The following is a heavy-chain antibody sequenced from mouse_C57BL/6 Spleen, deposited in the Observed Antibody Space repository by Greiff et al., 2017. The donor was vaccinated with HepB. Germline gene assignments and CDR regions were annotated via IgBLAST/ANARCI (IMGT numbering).Heavy chain of an antibody. CDR1: GYTFTDYY. CDR3: ARTRGTWYFDV. D-gene: IGHD2-14*01. J-gene: IGHJ1*03. V-gene: IGHV1-26*01. Sequence: EVQLQQSGPELVKPGASVKISCKASGYTFTDYYMNWVKQSHGKSLEWIGDIHPNNGGTSYNQKFKGKATLTVDKSSSTAYMELRSLTSEDSAVYYCARTRGTWYFDVWGTGTTVTVSS. CDR2: IHPNNGGT.